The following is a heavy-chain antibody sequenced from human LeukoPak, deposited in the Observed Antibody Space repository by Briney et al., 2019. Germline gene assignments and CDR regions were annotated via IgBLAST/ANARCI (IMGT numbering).Heavy chain of an antibody. J-gene: IGHJ4*02. CDR3: ARGGIQLWLNNDY. CDR2: IRYDGSNK. D-gene: IGHD5-18*01. V-gene: IGHV3-30*02. Sequence: QPGGSLRLSCAASGFTFSSYGMHWVRQAPGKGLEWVAFIRYDGSNKYYADSVKGRFTISRDNSKNTLYLQMNSLRAEDTAVYYCARGGIQLWLNNDYWGQGTLVTVSS. CDR1: GFTFSSYG.